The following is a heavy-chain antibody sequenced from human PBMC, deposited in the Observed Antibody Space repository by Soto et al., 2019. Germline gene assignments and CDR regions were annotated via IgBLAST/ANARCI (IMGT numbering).Heavy chain of an antibody. Sequence: GESLKISCAASGFTFSSYGMHWVRQAPGKGLEWVAVISYDGSNKYYADSVKGRFTISRDNSKNTLYLQMNSLRAEDTAVYYCAKDRVLYSSGWYGAFDIWGQGTMVTVSS. CDR1: GFTFSSYG. CDR2: ISYDGSNK. CDR3: AKDRVLYSSGWYGAFDI. D-gene: IGHD6-19*01. V-gene: IGHV3-30*18. J-gene: IGHJ3*02.